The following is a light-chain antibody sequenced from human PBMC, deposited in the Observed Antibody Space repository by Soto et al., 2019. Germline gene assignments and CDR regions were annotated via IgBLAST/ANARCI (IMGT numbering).Light chain of an antibody. Sequence: EIVMTQSPATLPVSPGERATLSCRASQSVSSNLAWYQQKPGQTPRLLIYDASSRATGIPARFSGSGSGTDFTLTISSLQSEDCAVYYCQQYNNWPLTFGGGTNVEIK. CDR2: DAS. V-gene: IGKV3-15*01. CDR3: QQYNNWPLT. J-gene: IGKJ4*01. CDR1: QSVSSN.